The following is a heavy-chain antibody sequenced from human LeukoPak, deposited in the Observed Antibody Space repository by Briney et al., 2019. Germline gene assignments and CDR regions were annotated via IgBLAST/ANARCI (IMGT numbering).Heavy chain of an antibody. V-gene: IGHV3-21*01. J-gene: IGHJ4*02. D-gene: IGHD3-16*01. CDR2: ISSSSSYI. Sequence: GESLRLSCAASGFTFSSYSMNWVRQAPGKGLEWVSSISSSSSYIYYADSVKGRFTISRDNAKNSLYLQMNSLRAEDTAVYYCARDDSAGGIFDYWGQGTLVTVSS. CDR3: ARDDSAGGIFDY. CDR1: GFTFSSYS.